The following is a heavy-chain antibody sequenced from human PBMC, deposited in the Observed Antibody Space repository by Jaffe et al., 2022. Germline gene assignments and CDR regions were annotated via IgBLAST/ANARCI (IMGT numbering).Heavy chain of an antibody. D-gene: IGHD1-26*01. CDR3: ARDRVGASYFDS. J-gene: IGHJ4*02. CDR1: GGSVSSGYY. Sequence: QVQLQESGPGLVKPSQTLSLTCTVSGGSVSSGYYWSWIRQPAGKGLEWIGRIYTSGSTNYNPSLKSRVTISLDTSKNQFSLKLTSVTAADTAVYYCARDRVGASYFDSWGQGTLVTVSS. CDR2: IYTSGST. V-gene: IGHV4-61*02.